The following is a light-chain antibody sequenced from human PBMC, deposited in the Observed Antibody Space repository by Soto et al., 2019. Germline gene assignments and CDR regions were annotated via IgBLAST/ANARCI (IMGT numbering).Light chain of an antibody. CDR3: QQYNNWPIT. V-gene: IGKV1-5*01. J-gene: IGKJ5*01. CDR1: QSISSW. CDR2: DAS. Sequence: DIHITQSPSTLAASVGDRVTITCRASQSISSWLAWYQQKPGKAPKLLIYDASSLESGVPSRFSGSGSGTEFTLTISSLQSEDFAVYYCQQYNNWPITFGQGTRLEI.